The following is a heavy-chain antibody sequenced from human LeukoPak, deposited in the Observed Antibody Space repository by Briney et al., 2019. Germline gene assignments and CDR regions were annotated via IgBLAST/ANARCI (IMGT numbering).Heavy chain of an antibody. CDR1: GFTFNSEP. D-gene: IGHD3-16*01. CDR2: IRSDSKTT. Sequence: GGSLRLSCVMSGFTFNSEPMNWVRQAPGRGLDWIAHIRSDSKTTVYADSVKGRFTISRDNAKNSLSLQMNSLRVEDTAVYFCARDYDWAFDYWGQGILVTVAS. CDR3: ARDYDWAFDY. J-gene: IGHJ4*02. V-gene: IGHV3-48*01.